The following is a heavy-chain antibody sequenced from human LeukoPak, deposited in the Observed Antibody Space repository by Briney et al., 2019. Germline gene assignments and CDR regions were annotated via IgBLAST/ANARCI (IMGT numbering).Heavy chain of an antibody. CDR2: IIPILGIA. CDR3: ARDRRGSSGWQFDY. CDR1: GGTFSSYT. D-gene: IGHD6-19*01. J-gene: IGHJ4*02. V-gene: IGHV1-69*04. Sequence: SVKVSCKASGGTFSSYTISWVRQAPGQGLEWMGRIIPILGIANYAQKFQGRVTITADKSTSTAYMELSSLRSEDTAVYYCARDRRGSSGWQFDYWGQGTLVTVSS.